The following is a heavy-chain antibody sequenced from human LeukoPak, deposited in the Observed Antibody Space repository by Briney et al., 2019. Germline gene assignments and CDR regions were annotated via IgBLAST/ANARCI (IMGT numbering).Heavy chain of an antibody. CDR1: GFTFSSYS. D-gene: IGHD3-3*01. J-gene: IGHJ4*02. V-gene: IGHV3-30-3*01. CDR2: ILHDGNNQ. CDR3: TRLEWLISHGLNFDY. Sequence: SGGSLRLSCAASGFTFSSYSMHWVRQAPGKGLEWVALILHDGNNQYYADSVKGRFTISRDNSKNSLYLQMNSLRAEDTAVYYCTRLEWLISHGLNFDYWGQGTLVTVSS.